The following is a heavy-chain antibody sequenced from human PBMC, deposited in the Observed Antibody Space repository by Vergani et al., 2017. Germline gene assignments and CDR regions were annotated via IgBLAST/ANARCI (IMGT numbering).Heavy chain of an antibody. V-gene: IGHV4-34*01. J-gene: IGHJ6*02. Sequence: QVQLQQWGAGLLKPSETLSLTCAVSGGSFSGYYWSWIRHPPGKGLEWIGEINHSGSTNYNPSLKSRVTISVDTSKNQFSLKLSSVTAADTAVYYCALTTPYGSSTSCRYYYYYGMDVGGQGSTVTVSS. CDR1: GGSFSGYY. D-gene: IGHD2-2*01. CDR3: ALTTPYGSSTSCRYYYYYGMDV. CDR2: INHSGST.